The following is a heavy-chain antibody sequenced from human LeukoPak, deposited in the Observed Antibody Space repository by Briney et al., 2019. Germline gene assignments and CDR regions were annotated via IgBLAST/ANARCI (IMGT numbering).Heavy chain of an antibody. CDR2: ISGSGDNT. D-gene: IGHD5-24*01. Sequence: QSGGSLRLSCAASGFTVSSNYMSWVRQAPGKGLEWVSAISGSGDNTYYADSVKGRFTISRDNSKNTLYLQMNSLRAEDTAIYYCAKETPAIPLITVDFWGQGTLVTVSS. J-gene: IGHJ4*02. V-gene: IGHV3-23*01. CDR1: GFTVSSNY. CDR3: AKETPAIPLITVDF.